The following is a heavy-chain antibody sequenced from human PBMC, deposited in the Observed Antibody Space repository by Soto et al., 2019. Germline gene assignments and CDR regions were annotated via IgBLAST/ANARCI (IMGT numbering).Heavy chain of an antibody. Sequence: XETLSLTCIVSGESISSSAYYWGWLSQPPGKGLEWIGSIYYSGRTYYNPSFKSRVTISIDTSKNQFSLKLSSVTATDTAVYYCARKWPTVVTQAYFDHWGQGALVTVSS. V-gene: IGHV4-39*01. CDR1: GESISSSAYY. CDR3: ARKWPTVVTQAYFDH. J-gene: IGHJ4*02. D-gene: IGHD2-21*02. CDR2: IYYSGRT.